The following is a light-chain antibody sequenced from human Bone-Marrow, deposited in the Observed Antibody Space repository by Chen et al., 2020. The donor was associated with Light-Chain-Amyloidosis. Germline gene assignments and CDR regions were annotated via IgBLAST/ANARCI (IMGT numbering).Light chain of an antibody. CDR2: KRN. CDR3: ATWDDSLSGWV. Sequence: QSLLTQPPSASGTPGPRVTISCSGSSSNIGGNYVIWYQQLPGTDPKLHLYKRNERPSGVTERGSGAKSGTSASLGISGLRSEDEADYYCATWDDSLSGWVFGGGTKLTVL. CDR1: SSNIGGNY. J-gene: IGLJ3*02. V-gene: IGLV1-47*01.